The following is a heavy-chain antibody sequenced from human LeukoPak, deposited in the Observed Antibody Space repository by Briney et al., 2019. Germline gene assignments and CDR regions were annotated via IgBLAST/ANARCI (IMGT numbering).Heavy chain of an antibody. V-gene: IGHV3-30-3*01. CDR3: ARGGYRGYPQEGVLAEFDP. J-gene: IGHJ5*02. Sequence: GGSLRLSCAASGFTFSSYAMHWVRQAPGKGLEWVAVISYDGSNKYYADSVKGRFTISRDNSKNTLYLQMNSLRAEDTAVYYCARGGYRGYPQEGVLAEFDPWGQGTLVTVSS. CDR1: GFTFSSYA. CDR2: ISYDGSNK. D-gene: IGHD6-13*01.